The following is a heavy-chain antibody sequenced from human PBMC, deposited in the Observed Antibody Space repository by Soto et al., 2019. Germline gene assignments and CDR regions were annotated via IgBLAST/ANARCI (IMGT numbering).Heavy chain of an antibody. J-gene: IGHJ3*02. CDR3: AKGGAYGSGSYPDDAFDI. V-gene: IGHV3-30*18. CDR1: GFTFSSYG. CDR2: ISYDGSNK. D-gene: IGHD3-10*01. Sequence: LRLSFAASGFTFSSYGMHWVRQAPGKGLEWVAVISYDGSNKYYADSVKGRFTISRDNSKNTLYLQMNSLRAEDTAVYYCAKGGAYGSGSYPDDAFDIWGQGTMVTVSS.